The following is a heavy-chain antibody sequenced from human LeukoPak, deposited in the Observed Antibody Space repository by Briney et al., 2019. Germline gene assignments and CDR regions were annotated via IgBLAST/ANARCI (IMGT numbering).Heavy chain of an antibody. J-gene: IGHJ4*02. CDR2: ISSSSSYI. CDR3: ARMPAAGTFYFDY. V-gene: IGHV3-21*01. Sequence: PGGSLRLSCAASGFTFSSYSMNWVRQAPGKRLEWVSSISSSSSYIYYADSVKGRFTISRDNAKNSLYLQMNSLRAGDTAVYYCARMPAAGTFYFDYWGQGTLVTVSS. CDR1: GFTFSSYS. D-gene: IGHD6-13*01.